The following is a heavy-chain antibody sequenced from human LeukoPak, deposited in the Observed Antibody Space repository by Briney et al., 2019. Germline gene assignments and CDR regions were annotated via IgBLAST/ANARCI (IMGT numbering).Heavy chain of an antibody. D-gene: IGHD2-15*01. CDR1: GFTFSDSW. CDR2: IDADGGNI. V-gene: IGHV3-74*01. Sequence: GGSLRLSCVASGFTFSDSWMYWVRQVPGGWLVWVSRIDADGGNIGYADSVRGRFAISRDNAKNTLYLEMNSLRAEDAGVYYCARLGYCSRGTCYGLDRWGQGTLVTVSS. CDR3: ARLGYCSRGTCYGLDR. J-gene: IGHJ4*02.